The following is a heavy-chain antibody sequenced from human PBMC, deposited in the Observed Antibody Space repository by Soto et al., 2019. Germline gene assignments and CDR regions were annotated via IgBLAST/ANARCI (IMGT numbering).Heavy chain of an antibody. Sequence: SETLSLTCTVSGGSFSSYYWSWIRQPPGKGLEWIGYIYYSGSTNYNPSLKSRVTISVDTSKTQFSLKLSSVTAADTAVYYCARVSSGYGYYYYMDVWGKGTTVTVSS. CDR3: ARVSSGYGYYYYMDV. CDR2: IYYSGST. V-gene: IGHV4-59*01. CDR1: GGSFSSYY. J-gene: IGHJ6*03. D-gene: IGHD5-12*01.